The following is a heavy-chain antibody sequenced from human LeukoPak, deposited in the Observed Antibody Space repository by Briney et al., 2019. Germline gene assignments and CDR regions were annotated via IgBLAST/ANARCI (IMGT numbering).Heavy chain of an antibody. CDR2: ISGSGSTI. Sequence: GGSLRLSCTASGFTFSDYYMSWIRQAPGKGLEWVSYISGSGSTIYYADSVKGRFTISRDNAKNSLYLQMISLRAEDTAVYFCARGSGDSSGTFDYWGRGTLVTVSS. D-gene: IGHD3-22*01. V-gene: IGHV3-11*01. CDR3: ARGSGDSSGTFDY. CDR1: GFTFSDYY. J-gene: IGHJ4*02.